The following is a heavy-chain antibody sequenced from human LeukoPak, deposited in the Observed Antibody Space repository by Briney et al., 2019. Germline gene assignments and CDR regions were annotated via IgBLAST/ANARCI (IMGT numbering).Heavy chain of an antibody. CDR2: TKQDGSEK. J-gene: IGHJ3*02. CDR3: ARGRLNAFDI. CDR1: GFTLRSYR. Sequence: GGSLRLSCVASGFTLRSYRMFSVRQAPRKGLEWVANTKQDGSEKYYVDSVKGRFSISRDNAKNSLYLQMNSPRVEDTAVYYCARGRLNAFDIWGQGTMVTVSS. D-gene: IGHD3-16*01. V-gene: IGHV3-7*04.